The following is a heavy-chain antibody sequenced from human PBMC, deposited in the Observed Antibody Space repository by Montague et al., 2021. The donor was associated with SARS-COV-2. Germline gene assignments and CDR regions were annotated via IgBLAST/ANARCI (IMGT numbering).Heavy chain of an antibody. Sequence: SLRLSCAASGFPFSSYWMSWVRQAPGKGLEWVANIEEDGSEKYYMDSVKGRFTISRDNAKNSLSLQMNSLRAEDTAVYYCARERQDSSGWSTYWYFDLWGRGTLVTVSS. J-gene: IGHJ2*01. V-gene: IGHV3-7*01. CDR3: ARERQDSSGWSTYWYFDL. CDR1: GFPFSSYW. CDR2: IEEDGSEK. D-gene: IGHD6-19*01.